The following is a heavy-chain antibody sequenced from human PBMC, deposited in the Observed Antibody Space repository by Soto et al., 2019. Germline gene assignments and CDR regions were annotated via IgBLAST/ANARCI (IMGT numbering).Heavy chain of an antibody. CDR1: GLTVGNQY. V-gene: IGHV3-66*01. D-gene: IGHD2-8*01. J-gene: IGHJ6*03. CDR3: ARNGRPSLYYYMDV. Sequence: EVQLVESGGGLVQPGGSLRLSCAASGLTVGNQYMTWVRQAPGKGLEWVSVIHSGGNTFYADSVKGRFTISRDNSKNTLYLQMNSLRAEDTAVYHCARNGRPSLYYYMDVWGKGTTVTVSS. CDR2: IHSGGNT.